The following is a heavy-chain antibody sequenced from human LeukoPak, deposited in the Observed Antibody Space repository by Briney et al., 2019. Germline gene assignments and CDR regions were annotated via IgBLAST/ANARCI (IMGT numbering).Heavy chain of an antibody. CDR2: IIGSGGST. Sequence: GGALLLSCAASGFSFIRYAMSWVRPAPGKGLEGVSAIIGSGGSTYYADPVKGRFTISRDNSKNTLYLQMNSLRREDTGVYYWAKDSCAIFGVVSDCFGIDVWGGGTTVTLSS. CDR1: GFSFIRYA. J-gene: IGHJ6*04. D-gene: IGHD3-3*01. V-gene: IGHV3-23*01. CDR3: AKDSCAIFGVVSDCFGIDV.